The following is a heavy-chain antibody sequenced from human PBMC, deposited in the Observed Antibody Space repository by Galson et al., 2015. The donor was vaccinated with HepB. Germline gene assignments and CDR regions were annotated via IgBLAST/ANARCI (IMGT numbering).Heavy chain of an antibody. CDR2: ISYDGSNK. V-gene: IGHV3-30-3*01. CDR3: AREAPFETGTDY. Sequence: SLRLSCAASGFTFSSYAMHWVRQAPGKGLEWVAVISYDGSNKYYADSVKGRFTISRDNSKNTLYLQMNSLRAEDTAVYYCAREAPFETGTDYWGQGTLVTVSS. J-gene: IGHJ4*02. D-gene: IGHD1-1*01. CDR1: GFTFSSYA.